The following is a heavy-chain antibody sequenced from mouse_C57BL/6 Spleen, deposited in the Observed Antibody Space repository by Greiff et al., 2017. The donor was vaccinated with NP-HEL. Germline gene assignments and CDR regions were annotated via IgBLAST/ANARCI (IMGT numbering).Heavy chain of an antibody. Sequence: QVQLKESGPGILQSSQTLSLTCSFSGFSLSTSGMGVSWIRQPSGKGLEWLAHIYWDDDKRYNPSLKSRLTISKDTSRNQVFLKITSVDTADTATYYCARPITTVVATDWYFDVWGTGTTVTVSS. J-gene: IGHJ1*03. CDR2: IYWDDDK. CDR3: ARPITTVVATDWYFDV. D-gene: IGHD1-1*01. V-gene: IGHV8-12*01. CDR1: GFSLSTSGMG.